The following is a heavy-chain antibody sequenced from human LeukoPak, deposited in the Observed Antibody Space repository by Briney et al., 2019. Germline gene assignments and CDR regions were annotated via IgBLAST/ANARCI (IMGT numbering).Heavy chain of an antibody. Sequence: GGSLRLSCAASGFTLSYYWMHWVRQGPGKGLVWVSTISGDGSTTHYADSVKGRFTISRENAKNTLYLEMNSLRAEETAVYYCARDPRNKGFDPWGQGTLVTVSS. D-gene: IGHD1/OR15-1a*01. J-gene: IGHJ5*02. CDR1: GFTLSYYW. CDR2: ISGDGSTT. V-gene: IGHV3-74*01. CDR3: ARDPRNKGFDP.